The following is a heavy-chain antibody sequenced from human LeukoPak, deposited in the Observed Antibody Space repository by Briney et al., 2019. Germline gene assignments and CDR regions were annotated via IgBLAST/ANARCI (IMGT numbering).Heavy chain of an antibody. D-gene: IGHD5-18*01. Sequence: PGGSLRLSCAVSGFTFSNYAMSWVRQAPGKGLEWVANIKQDGSEKYYVDSVKGRFTISRDNAKNSLYLQMNSLRAEDTAVYYCAESQDTAMNYWGQGTLVTVSS. CDR1: GFTFSNYA. CDR2: IKQDGSEK. CDR3: AESQDTAMNY. J-gene: IGHJ4*02. V-gene: IGHV3-7*01.